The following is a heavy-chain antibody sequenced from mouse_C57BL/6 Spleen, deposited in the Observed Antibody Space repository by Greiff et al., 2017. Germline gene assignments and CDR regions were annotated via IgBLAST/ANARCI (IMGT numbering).Heavy chain of an antibody. V-gene: IGHV5-4*03. CDR3: ARVGYYDVGDAMDY. CDR2: ISDGGSYT. J-gene: IGHJ4*01. Sequence: EVKLVESGGGLVKPGGSLKLSCAASGFTFSSYAMSWVRQTPEKRLGWVATISDGGSYTYSPDNVKGRFTIARDNAKKDLNLQMSELKSEDTAMYYCARVGYYDVGDAMDYWGQGTSVTVSA. D-gene: IGHD2-4*01. CDR1: GFTFSSYA.